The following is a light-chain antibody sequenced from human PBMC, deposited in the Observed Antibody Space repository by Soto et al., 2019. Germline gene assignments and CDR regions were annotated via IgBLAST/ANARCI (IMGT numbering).Light chain of an antibody. J-gene: IGLJ2*01. Sequence: QSVLTQPPSASGTPGQRVTISCSGSSSNIGINAVNWYQQLPGTAPKLVMFDNNQRPSGVPDRFSGSKSGNTASLTISGLQAEDEADYYCSSYTSSSTLVFGGGTKLTVL. V-gene: IGLV1-44*01. CDR3: SSYTSSSTLV. CDR2: DNN. CDR1: SSNIGINA.